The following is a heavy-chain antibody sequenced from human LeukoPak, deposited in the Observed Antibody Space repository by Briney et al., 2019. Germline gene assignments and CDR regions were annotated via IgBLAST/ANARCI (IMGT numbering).Heavy chain of an antibody. CDR2: ISGDGGST. D-gene: IGHD5-12*01. J-gene: IGHJ5*02. V-gene: IGHV3-43*02. Sequence: PGGSLTLSCAAYGFTFDDYAMHWVRQAPGKGLEWVSLISGDGGSTYYADSVKGRFTISRDNSKNSLYLQMNSLRTEDTALYYCAKGGYSGYGRTGFDPWGQGTLVTVSS. CDR3: AKGGYSGYGRTGFDP. CDR1: GFTFDDYA.